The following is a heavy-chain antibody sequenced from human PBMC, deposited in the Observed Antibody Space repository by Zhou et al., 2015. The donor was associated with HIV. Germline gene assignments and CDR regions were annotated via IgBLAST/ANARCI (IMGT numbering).Heavy chain of an antibody. V-gene: IGHV1-69*01. CDR3: ARSMGPIIVLIGASLAGRDYYMDV. J-gene: IGHJ6*03. CDR2: IAPTYGPA. D-gene: IGHD2-15*01. CDR1: GYIFTGYY. Sequence: QLQLVQSGADVKEPGASVKVSCKASGYIFTGYYLHWVRQAPGQGLEWMGGIAPTYGPANYAQKFQGRLTITADELSTTVNMELSSLRSEDTAVYFCARSMGPIIVLIGASLAGRDYYMDVWGKGTTVIVS.